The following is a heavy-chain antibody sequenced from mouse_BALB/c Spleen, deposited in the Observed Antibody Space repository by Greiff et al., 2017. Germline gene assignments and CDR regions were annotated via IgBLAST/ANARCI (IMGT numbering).Heavy chain of an antibody. V-gene: IGHV2-5-1*01. CDR3: AKDYYGRHYAMDY. CDR1: GFSLTSYG. J-gene: IGHJ4*01. CDR2: IWRGGST. Sequence: VHLVESGPSLVQPSQSLSITCTVSGFSLTSYGVHWVRQSPGKGLEWLGVIWRGGSTDYNAAFMSRLSITKDNSKSQVFFKMNSLQADDTAIYYCAKDYYGRHYAMDYWGQGTSVTVSS. D-gene: IGHD1-1*01.